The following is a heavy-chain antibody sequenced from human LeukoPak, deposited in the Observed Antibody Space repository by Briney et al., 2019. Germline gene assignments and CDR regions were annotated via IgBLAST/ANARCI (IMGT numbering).Heavy chain of an antibody. Sequence: GSLRLYCAASGFTVSSNYMSWVRQAPGKGLEWVSVIYSGGSTYYADSVKGRFTISRDNSKNTLYLQMNSLRAEDTAVYYCARASKEYCSGTSCYALGYCGQGTLVTVSS. V-gene: IGHV3-53*01. J-gene: IGHJ4*02. CDR2: IYSGGST. CDR3: ARASKEYCSGTSCYALGY. CDR1: GFTVSSNY. D-gene: IGHD2-2*01.